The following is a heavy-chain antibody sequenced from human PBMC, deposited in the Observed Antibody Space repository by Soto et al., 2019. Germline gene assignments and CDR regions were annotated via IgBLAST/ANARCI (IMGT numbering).Heavy chain of an antibody. Sequence: SETLSLTCTVSGGSISSISYYWGWIRQPPGKGLEWIGSIYYSGSTYYNPSLKSRVTISVDTSKNQFSLKLSSVTAADTAVYYCARQRLDYGDYLPREYYFDYWGQGTLVTVSS. CDR3: ARQRLDYGDYLPREYYFDY. D-gene: IGHD4-17*01. J-gene: IGHJ4*02. CDR2: IYYSGST. V-gene: IGHV4-39*01. CDR1: GGSISSISYY.